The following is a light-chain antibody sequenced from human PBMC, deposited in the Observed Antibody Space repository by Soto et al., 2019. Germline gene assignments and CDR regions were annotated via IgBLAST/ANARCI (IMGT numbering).Light chain of an antibody. Sequence: DIQMTQSPSTLSASVGDRVTITCLASQSISSWLAWYQQKPGKAPKLLIYKASSLESGVTSRFSGSGSGTEFTLTISSLQTDDLATYYCQHYNSYSNFGQGTKLEIK. CDR2: KAS. V-gene: IGKV1-5*03. CDR1: QSISSW. J-gene: IGKJ2*01. CDR3: QHYNSYSN.